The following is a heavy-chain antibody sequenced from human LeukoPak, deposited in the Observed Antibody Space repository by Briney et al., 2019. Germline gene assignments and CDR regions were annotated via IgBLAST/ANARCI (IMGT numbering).Heavy chain of an antibody. J-gene: IGHJ1*01. Sequence: GSLRLSCAASGFTFSSYWMHWVRQAPGKGLVWVSRIDSAGSSTSYADSVKGRFTISRDNAKNTLYVQMNSLRAEDTGVYYCARGEGVTGILEYFQHWGQGTLVTVSS. V-gene: IGHV3-74*01. CDR2: IDSAGSST. CDR1: GFTFSSYW. CDR3: ARGEGVTGILEYFQH. D-gene: IGHD2-21*02.